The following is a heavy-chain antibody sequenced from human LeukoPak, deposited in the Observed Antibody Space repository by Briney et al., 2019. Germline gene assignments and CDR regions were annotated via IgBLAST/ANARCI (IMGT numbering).Heavy chain of an antibody. D-gene: IGHD1-7*01. Sequence: LRLSCAASGFTFNSYGMHWVRQAPGKGLEWVAVIWYDGSNKYYADSMKGRFTISRDNSKNTLYLQMNSLRAEDTAVYYCAKGLELADYWGQGTLVTVSS. CDR3: AKGLELADY. CDR1: GFTFNSYG. V-gene: IGHV3-33*06. J-gene: IGHJ4*02. CDR2: IWYDGSNK.